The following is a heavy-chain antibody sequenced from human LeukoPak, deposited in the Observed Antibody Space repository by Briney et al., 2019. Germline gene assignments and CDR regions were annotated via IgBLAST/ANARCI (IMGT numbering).Heavy chain of an antibody. V-gene: IGHV3-23*01. J-gene: IGHJ3*02. CDR1: GFTFSSYA. CDR2: ISGSGGST. CDR3: AKDEAYCGGDCWNAAFDI. Sequence: PPGGSLRLSCAASGFTFSSYAMSWVRQAPGKGLEWVSAISGSGGSTYYADLVKGGFTISRNNSKHTLYLQMNSLRAEDTAVYYCAKDEAYCGGDCWNAAFDIWGQGTMVTVSS. D-gene: IGHD2-21*02.